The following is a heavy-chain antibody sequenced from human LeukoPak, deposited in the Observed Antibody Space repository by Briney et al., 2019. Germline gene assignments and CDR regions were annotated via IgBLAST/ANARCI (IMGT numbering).Heavy chain of an antibody. CDR2: INAGNGNT. D-gene: IGHD2-15*01. CDR3: ARDGGCSGGTCSSGYFQH. CDR1: GYTFTSYA. V-gene: IGHV1-3*01. Sequence: ASVKVSCKASGYTFTSYAIHWVRQAPGQRLEWMGWINAGNGNTKYSQKFQGRVTITRDTSASTAYMDLSNLRSEDTAMHYCARDGGCSGGTCSSGYFQHWGQGTLVTVSS. J-gene: IGHJ1*01.